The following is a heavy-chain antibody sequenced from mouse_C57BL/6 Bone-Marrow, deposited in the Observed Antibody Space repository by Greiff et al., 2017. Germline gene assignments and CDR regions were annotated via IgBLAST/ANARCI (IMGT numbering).Heavy chain of an antibody. J-gene: IGHJ3*01. D-gene: IGHD2-5*01. V-gene: IGHV1-52*01. CDR3: ASGYYSKAWFGY. CDR1: GYTFTSYW. CDR2: IDPSDSET. Sequence: QVQLQQPGAELVRPGSSVKLSCKASGYTFTSYWMHWVKQRPIQGLEWIGNIDPSDSETNYNQKFKDKATLTVDKSSSTAYLQLSSLTSEDSAVYYCASGYYSKAWFGYWGQGTLVTVSA.